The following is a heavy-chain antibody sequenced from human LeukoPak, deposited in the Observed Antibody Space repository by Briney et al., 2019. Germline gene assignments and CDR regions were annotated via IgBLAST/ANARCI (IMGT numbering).Heavy chain of an antibody. J-gene: IGHJ5*02. CDR3: ATPAPYSSGGYNWFET. D-gene: IGHD6-19*01. CDR1: GGTFSSYA. CDR2: IIPIFGTA. Sequence: SVKVSCKASGGTFSSYAISWVRQAPGQGLEWMGGIIPIFGTANYAQKFQGRVTITADESTSTAYMELSSLRSEDTAVYYCATPAPYSSGGYNWFETWGEGTPVTVSS. V-gene: IGHV1-69*13.